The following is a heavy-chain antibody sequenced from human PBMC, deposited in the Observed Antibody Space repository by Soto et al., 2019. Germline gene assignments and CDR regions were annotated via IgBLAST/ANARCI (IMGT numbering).Heavy chain of an antibody. V-gene: IGHV3-9*01. J-gene: IGHJ6*02. D-gene: IGHD5-18*01. CDR3: AKDGMKSDTAMPGYYYYYGMDV. CDR2: ISWNSGSI. Sequence: PGGSLTLSCAASGFTFDDYAMHWVRQAPGKGLEWVSVISWNSGSIGYADSVKGRFTISRDNAKNSLYLQMNSLRAEDTALYYCAKDGMKSDTAMPGYYYYYGMDVWGQGTTVTVSS. CDR1: GFTFDDYA.